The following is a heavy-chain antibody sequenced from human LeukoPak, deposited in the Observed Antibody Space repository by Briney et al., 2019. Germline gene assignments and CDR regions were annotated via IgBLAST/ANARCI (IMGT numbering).Heavy chain of an antibody. J-gene: IGHJ3*02. V-gene: IGHV3-30*03. CDR3: ARDGPPTSYYYDSSGYHDAFDI. Sequence: QPGGSLRLSCAASGFTFSSYGMHWVRQAPGKGLEWVAVISYDGSNKYYADSVKGRFTISRDNSKNTLYLQMNSLRAEDTAVYYCARDGPPTSYYYDSSGYHDAFDIWGQGTMVTVSS. CDR2: ISYDGSNK. CDR1: GFTFSSYG. D-gene: IGHD3-22*01.